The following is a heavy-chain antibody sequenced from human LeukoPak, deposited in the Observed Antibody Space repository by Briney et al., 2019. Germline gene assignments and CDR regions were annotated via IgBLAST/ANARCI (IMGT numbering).Heavy chain of an antibody. CDR1: GFTFRDYG. J-gene: IGHJ4*02. CDR2: INNSGINT. Sequence: TGGSLRLSCAASGFTFRDYGMAWVRQAPGKGPEWVSSINNSGINTHYTDSVMGRFTISRDNSKNMLFLQMNNLRVEDTAVYYCASQLWDGGSWGQGTRVTVSS. CDR3: ASQLWDGGS. V-gene: IGHV3-23*05. D-gene: IGHD4-23*01.